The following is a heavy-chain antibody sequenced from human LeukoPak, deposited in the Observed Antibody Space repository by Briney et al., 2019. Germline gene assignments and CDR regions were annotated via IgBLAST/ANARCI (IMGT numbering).Heavy chain of an antibody. J-gene: IGHJ4*02. CDR1: GFTVSSNY. CDR3: AKDYSIGSSGPPFDY. Sequence: GGSLRLSCAASGFTVSSNYMSWVRQAPGKGLEWVSAISGSGGSTYYADSVKGRFTISRDNSKNTLYLQMNSLRAEDTAVYYCAKDYSIGSSGPPFDYWGQGTLVTVSS. V-gene: IGHV3-23*01. D-gene: IGHD6-6*01. CDR2: ISGSGGST.